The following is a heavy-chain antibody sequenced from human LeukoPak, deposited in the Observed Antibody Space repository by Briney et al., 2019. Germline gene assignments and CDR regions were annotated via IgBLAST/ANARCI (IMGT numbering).Heavy chain of an antibody. V-gene: IGHV4-59*08. J-gene: IGHJ2*01. CDR3: ARIYYYGSSGYSTIYWSLDL. Sequence: SETLSLTCTVSGGSISSVYWSWIRQPPGKGLEWIGYIYYSGSTNYNPSLKSRVTISVDTSKNQLSLKLSSVTAADTAVYYCARIYYYGSSGYSTIYWSLDLWGRGTLVTVSS. CDR1: GGSISSVY. CDR2: IYYSGST. D-gene: IGHD3-22*01.